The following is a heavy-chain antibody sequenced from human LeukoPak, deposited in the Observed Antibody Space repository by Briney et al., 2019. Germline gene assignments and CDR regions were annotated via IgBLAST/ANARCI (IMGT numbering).Heavy chain of an antibody. Sequence: GGSLRLSCAASGFTFSSYAMSWVRQAPGKGLEWVSSISVSGTYTYYADSVKGRFTISRDNSKNTLYLQMNSLRAEDTAVYYCARGHWFDPWGQGTLVTISS. J-gene: IGHJ5*02. CDR1: GFTFSSYA. V-gene: IGHV3-23*01. CDR3: ARGHWFDP. CDR2: ISVSGTYT.